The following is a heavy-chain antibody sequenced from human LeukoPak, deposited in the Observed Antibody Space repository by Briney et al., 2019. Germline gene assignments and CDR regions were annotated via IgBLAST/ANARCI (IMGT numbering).Heavy chain of an antibody. Sequence: GASVKVSCKASGYTFTSYDINWMRQAPGQGLEWMGWMNPNSGNTGYAQKFQGRVTITRNTSISTAYMELSSLRPEDTAVYYCARGTGQFDPWGQGTLVTVSS. CDR2: MNPNSGNT. V-gene: IGHV1-8*03. J-gene: IGHJ5*02. CDR1: GYTFTSYD. CDR3: ARGTGQFDP.